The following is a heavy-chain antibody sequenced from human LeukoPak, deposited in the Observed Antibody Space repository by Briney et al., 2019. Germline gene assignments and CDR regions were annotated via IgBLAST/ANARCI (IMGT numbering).Heavy chain of an antibody. CDR3: AKGRYYYDSSGTDY. CDR1: GFTFSSYG. CDR2: ISYDGSNK. J-gene: IGHJ4*02. Sequence: GRSLRLSCAASGFTFSSYGMHWVRQAPGKGLEWVAVISYDGSNKYYADSVKGRFTISRDNSKNTLYLQMSSLRAEDTAVYYCAKGRYYYDSSGTDYWGQGTLVTVSS. D-gene: IGHD3-22*01. V-gene: IGHV3-30*18.